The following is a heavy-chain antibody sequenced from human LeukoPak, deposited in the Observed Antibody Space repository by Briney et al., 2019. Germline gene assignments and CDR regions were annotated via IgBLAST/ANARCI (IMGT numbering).Heavy chain of an antibody. J-gene: IGHJ4*02. Sequence: GRSLRLSCAPSGFTFDDYAMHWVRQAPGEGLEWVSVIYSGGSTYYADSVKDRFTISRDNSKNTLYLQMNSLRAEDTAVYDCARDLTGLTGYLNWGQGTLVTVSS. CDR2: IYSGGST. CDR3: ARDLTGLTGYLN. CDR1: GFTFDDYA. V-gene: IGHV3-66*01. D-gene: IGHD3-9*01.